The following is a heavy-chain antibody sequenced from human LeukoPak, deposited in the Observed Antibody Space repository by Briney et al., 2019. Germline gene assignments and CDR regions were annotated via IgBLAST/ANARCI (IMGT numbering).Heavy chain of an antibody. CDR3: ARDGYNYGLDRFDS. J-gene: IGHJ4*02. Sequence: SETLSLTCAVYGGSFSGYYWSWIRQPPGKGLEWIGEINHSGSTNYNPSLKSRVTISVDTSKNQFSLRLSSVTAADTAVYYCARDGYNYGLDRFDSWGQGILVTVSS. CDR1: GGSFSGYY. V-gene: IGHV4-34*01. D-gene: IGHD5-24*01. CDR2: INHSGST.